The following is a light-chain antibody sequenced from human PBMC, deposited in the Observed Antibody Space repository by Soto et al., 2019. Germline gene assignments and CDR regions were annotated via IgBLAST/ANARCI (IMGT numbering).Light chain of an antibody. Sequence: QSALTQPASVSGSPGQSITISCTGTSSDVGGYNYVSWYQQHPGKAPKLMIYEVSNRPSGVSNRFSGSKSGNTASLTISGLQAEDEADYYCRSYTSSSKHVVFGGGTKLTVL. CDR2: EVS. V-gene: IGLV2-14*01. CDR3: RSYTSSSKHVV. J-gene: IGLJ2*01. CDR1: SSDVGGYNY.